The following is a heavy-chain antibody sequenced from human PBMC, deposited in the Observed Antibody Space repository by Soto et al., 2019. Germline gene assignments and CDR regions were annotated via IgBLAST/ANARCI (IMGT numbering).Heavy chain of an antibody. CDR2: IFYRGNT. Sequence: SETLSLTCTVSGGSVSGYYWSWIRQPPGKGLEWIGYIFYRGNTLYNPSLQSRVTISVDTSKNQFSLRLSSVTAAGTAVYYCTRHAIIPKLQYGMDVWGQGASVTVSS. J-gene: IGHJ6*02. V-gene: IGHV4-59*02. CDR3: TRHAIIPKLQYGMDV. CDR1: GGSVSGYY. D-gene: IGHD2-15*01.